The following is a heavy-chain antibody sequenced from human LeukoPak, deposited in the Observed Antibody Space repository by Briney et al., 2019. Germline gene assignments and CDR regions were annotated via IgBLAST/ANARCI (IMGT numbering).Heavy chain of an antibody. CDR2: ISYDGSNK. D-gene: IGHD3-16*01. CDR1: GFTFSSYS. CDR3: ARASFAAAYDYVGAFDI. J-gene: IGHJ3*02. V-gene: IGHV3-30*03. Sequence: GGSLRLSCAASGFTFSSYSIHWVRQAPGKGLEWVAVISYDGSNKYYADSVKGRFTISRDNAKNSLYLQMNSLGAEDTALYYCARASFAAAYDYVGAFDIWGQGTMVTVSS.